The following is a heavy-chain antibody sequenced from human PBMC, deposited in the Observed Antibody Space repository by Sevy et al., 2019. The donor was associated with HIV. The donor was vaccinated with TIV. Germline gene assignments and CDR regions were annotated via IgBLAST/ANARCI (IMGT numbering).Heavy chain of an antibody. CDR3: ARGGYCSISSCADPSDY. Sequence: GGSLRLSCAGSGFTFGDYGMSWVRQAPGKGLEWVSGIKWNGASTGYADSVKGRFTISRDNAKNSLYLQMNGLRAEDTAFYYGARGGYCSISSCADPSDYWGQGTLVTVSS. CDR1: GFTFGDYG. CDR2: IKWNGAST. D-gene: IGHD2-2*01. J-gene: IGHJ4*02. V-gene: IGHV3-20*04.